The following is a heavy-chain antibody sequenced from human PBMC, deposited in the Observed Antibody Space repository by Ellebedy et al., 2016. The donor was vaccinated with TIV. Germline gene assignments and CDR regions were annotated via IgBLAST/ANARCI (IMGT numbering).Heavy chain of an antibody. CDR2: ITGGGST. CDR1: GFTFSSYA. V-gene: IGHV3-23*01. Sequence: GGSLRLSCAASGFTFSSYAMSWVRQAPGKGLEWVSGITGGGSTAYADSVKGRFNISRDNSKNTLYLQMNSLRAEDTAVYYCAGGISVAGTSLGFWGQGTLVTVSS. CDR3: AGGISVAGTSLGF. J-gene: IGHJ4*02. D-gene: IGHD6-19*01.